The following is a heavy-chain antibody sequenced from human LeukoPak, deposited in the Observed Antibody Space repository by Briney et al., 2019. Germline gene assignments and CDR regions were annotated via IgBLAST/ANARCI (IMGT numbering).Heavy chain of an antibody. CDR3: AREVEGATSYAFDI. Sequence: PSQTLSLTCTVSGGSISSGSYYWSWIRQSAGKGLEWIGRIYTSGSTNYNPSLKSRVTISVDTSKNQFSLKLSSVTAADTAVYYCAREVEGATSYAFDIWGQGTMVTVSS. J-gene: IGHJ3*02. CDR1: GGSISSGSYY. V-gene: IGHV4-61*02. D-gene: IGHD1-26*01. CDR2: IYTSGST.